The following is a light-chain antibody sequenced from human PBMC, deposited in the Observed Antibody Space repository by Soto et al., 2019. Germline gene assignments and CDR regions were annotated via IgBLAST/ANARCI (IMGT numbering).Light chain of an antibody. J-gene: IGLJ1*01. CDR1: SSNIGAGYD. CDR2: HNS. Sequence: QSVLTQPPSVSGAPGQRVTISCTGSSSNIGAGYDVHWYQQLPGTAPKLLIYHNSDRPSGVPDRFSGSKSGTSASLAITGIQAADEADYYCQSYDSGMSAFYVFGTGTKVTVL. CDR3: QSYDSGMSAFYV. V-gene: IGLV1-40*01.